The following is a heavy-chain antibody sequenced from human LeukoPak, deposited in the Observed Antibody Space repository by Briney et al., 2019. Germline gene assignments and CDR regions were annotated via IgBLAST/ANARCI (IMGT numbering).Heavy chain of an antibody. CDR1: GFTFSSHW. J-gene: IGHJ4*02. CDR3: ARDYNWNPPDY. V-gene: IGHV3-74*01. D-gene: IGHD1-1*01. CDR2: INSEGSIT. Sequence: PGGSLRLSCAASGFTFSSHWMHWVRQAPGKGLVWVSRINSEGSITTYADSAQGRFTISRGNAKNTLYLQMNSLRVEDTAVYYCARDYNWNPPDYWGQGTLVTVSS.